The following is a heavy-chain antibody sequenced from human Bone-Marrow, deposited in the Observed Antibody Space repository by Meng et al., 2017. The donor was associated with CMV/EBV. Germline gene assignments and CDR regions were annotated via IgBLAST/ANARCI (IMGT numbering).Heavy chain of an antibody. CDR2: ISWNSGYI. Sequence: SLKISCAASGFTFYNYAMHWVRQAPGKGLEWVSGISWNSGYIGYADSVKGRFTISRDNAKNSLFLQMNSLRAEDTAIYYCVKGFCSSTSCYFYYWGQGTLVTVSS. D-gene: IGHD2-2*01. CDR1: GFTFYNYA. CDR3: VKGFCSSTSCYFYY. J-gene: IGHJ4*02. V-gene: IGHV3-9*01.